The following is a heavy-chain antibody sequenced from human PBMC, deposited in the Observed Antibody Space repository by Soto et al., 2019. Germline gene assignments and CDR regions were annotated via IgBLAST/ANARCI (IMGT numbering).Heavy chain of an antibody. V-gene: IGHV3-11*01. CDR3: AGFKEGNILGLRWPDP. CDR1: GVDFRGSY. CDR2: ISDTGRTI. J-gene: IGHJ5*02. D-gene: IGHD4-4*01. Sequence: GGSLRLSCVASGVDFRGSYMNWVRQAPGKGLEWISYISDTGRTIHYADSVKGRFVISRDNSKDSLYLQMNDLRPDDTAVYYCAGFKEGNILGLRWPDPWCQGTRVTVSS.